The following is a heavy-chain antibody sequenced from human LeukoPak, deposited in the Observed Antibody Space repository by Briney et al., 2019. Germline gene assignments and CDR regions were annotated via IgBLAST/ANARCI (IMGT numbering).Heavy chain of an antibody. V-gene: IGHV4-30-4*01. J-gene: IGHJ4*02. CDR1: GGSISSGDCY. D-gene: IGHD3-9*01. Sequence: SQTLSLTCTVSGGSISSGDCYWSWIRQPPGKGLEWIGYIYYSGSTYYNPSLKSRVTISVDTSKNQFSLKLSSVTAADTAVYYCARALPERYFDWLLSGPGGRYYFDYWGQGTLVTVSS. CDR2: IYYSGST. CDR3: ARALPERYFDWLLSGPGGRYYFDY.